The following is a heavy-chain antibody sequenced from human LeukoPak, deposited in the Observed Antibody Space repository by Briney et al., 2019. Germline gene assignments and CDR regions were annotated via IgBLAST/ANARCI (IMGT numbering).Heavy chain of an antibody. CDR3: ARDPPFGSGWSQNFFDF. J-gene: IGHJ4*02. V-gene: IGHV3-30*04. CDR2: ISYDGGNI. CDR1: GFTFDEYA. D-gene: IGHD6-19*01. Sequence: GGSQRLSCAPSGFTFDEYAMHWVRQAPGQGLEWVALISYDGGNIYYADSVKGRFTISRDNSKSRLFLQMNNLRVDDTAVYYCARDPPFGSGWSQNFFDFWGQGTLVTVSS.